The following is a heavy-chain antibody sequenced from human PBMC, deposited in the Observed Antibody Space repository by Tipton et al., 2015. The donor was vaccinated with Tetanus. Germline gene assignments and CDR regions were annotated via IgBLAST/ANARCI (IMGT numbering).Heavy chain of an antibody. Sequence: SLRLSCEASGFTFSTYPLQWVRQAPGKGLEWVSAIGDSGVPTYYADSLKGRFIISRDNSKNALYLHMNSLRAEDTAICYCARGCERCRGTNCHRATDYWGQGTLVTVSS. D-gene: IGHD2-2*01. V-gene: IGHV3-23*01. J-gene: IGHJ4*02. CDR3: ARGCERCRGTNCHRATDY. CDR2: IGDSGVPT. CDR1: GFTFSTYP.